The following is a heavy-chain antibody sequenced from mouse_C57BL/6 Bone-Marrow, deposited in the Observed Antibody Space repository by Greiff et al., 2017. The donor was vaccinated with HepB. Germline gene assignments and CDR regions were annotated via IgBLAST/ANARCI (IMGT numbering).Heavy chain of an antibody. Sequence: DVMLVESGGGLVQPGGSLSLSCAASGFTFTDYYMSWVRQPPGKALEWLGFIRNKANGYTTEYSASVKGRFTISRDNSQSILYLQMNALSSEDSATYYCARYYYSNYDYAMDYWGQGTSVTVSS. CDR1: GFTFTDYY. V-gene: IGHV7-3*01. CDR2: IRNKANGYTT. CDR3: ARYYYSNYDYAMDY. D-gene: IGHD2-5*01. J-gene: IGHJ4*01.